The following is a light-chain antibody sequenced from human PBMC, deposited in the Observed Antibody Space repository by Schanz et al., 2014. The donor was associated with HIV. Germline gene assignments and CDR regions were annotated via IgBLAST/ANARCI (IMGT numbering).Light chain of an antibody. J-gene: IGLJ3*02. V-gene: IGLV8-61*01. CDR1: SGSVSKIHY. CDR3: VLYVGSGISV. Sequence: QTVVTQEPSFSVSPGGTVTLTCGLTSGSVSKIHYPGWYQQTPGQAPRTLIHSTNTRSSGVPDRFSGSILGNKAALTITGAQADDESDYYCVLYVGSGISVFGGGTKLTVL. CDR2: STN.